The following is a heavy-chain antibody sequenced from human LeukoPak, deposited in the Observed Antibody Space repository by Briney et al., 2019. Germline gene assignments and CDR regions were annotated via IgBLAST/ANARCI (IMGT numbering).Heavy chain of an antibody. CDR3: ARLGYYDSSGDAFDI. V-gene: IGHV4-59*08. CDR1: GGSISSYY. Sequence: PSETLSLTCTVSGGSISSYYWSWIRQPPGKGLEWIGYIYYSGSTNYNPSLKSRVTISVDTSKNQFSLKLSSVTAADTAVYYCARLGYYDSSGDAFDIWGQGTMVTVSS. CDR2: IYYSGST. J-gene: IGHJ3*02. D-gene: IGHD3-22*01.